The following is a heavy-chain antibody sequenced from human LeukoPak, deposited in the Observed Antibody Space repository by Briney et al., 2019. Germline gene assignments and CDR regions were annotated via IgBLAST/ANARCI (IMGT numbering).Heavy chain of an antibody. J-gene: IGHJ5*02. CDR2: IYSSGIT. CDR1: GGSVSGYW. Sequence: SSETLSLTCTVSGGSVSGYWWTWIRQPAGKAPECIGRIYSSGITNYNPSLENRVVMSIDTSKNQFSVNLRSVTAADTAVYYCARISGRKDDNDWYLWFDPWGQGTLVTVSS. V-gene: IGHV4-4*07. CDR3: ARISGRKDDNDWYLWFDP. D-gene: IGHD3-9*01.